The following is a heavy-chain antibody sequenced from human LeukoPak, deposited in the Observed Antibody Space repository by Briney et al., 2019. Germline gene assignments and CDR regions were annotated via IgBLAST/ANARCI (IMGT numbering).Heavy chain of an antibody. Sequence: ASVKVSCKASGGTFSSYAISWVRQAPGQGLEWMGGIIPIFGTANYAQKFQGRVTITTDESTSTAYMELSSLRSEDTAVYYCAKGYSSSWYISEYFQHWGQGTLVTVSS. CDR3: AKGYSSSWYISEYFQH. CDR1: GGTFSSYA. CDR2: IIPIFGTA. D-gene: IGHD6-13*01. V-gene: IGHV1-69*05. J-gene: IGHJ1*01.